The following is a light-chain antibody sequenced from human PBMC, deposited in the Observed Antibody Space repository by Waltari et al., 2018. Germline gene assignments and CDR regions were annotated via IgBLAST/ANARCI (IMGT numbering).Light chain of an antibody. CDR2: DVS. CDR3: SSYTTSSRV. Sequence: QSALTQPASVPGSPGQSITFSCTGTSSDVGGYNYVSWYQQHPGKAPKLMIYDVSNRPSGVSNRFSGSKSGNTASLTISGLQAEDEADYYCSSYTTSSRVFGGGTKLTVL. J-gene: IGLJ3*02. V-gene: IGLV2-14*03. CDR1: SSDVGGYNY.